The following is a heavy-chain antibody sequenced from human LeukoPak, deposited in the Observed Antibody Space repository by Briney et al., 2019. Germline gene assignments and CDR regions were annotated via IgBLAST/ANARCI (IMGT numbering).Heavy chain of an antibody. CDR3: ARERIAARAAAGSGYYMDV. J-gene: IGHJ6*03. CDR1: GFTVSSNY. Sequence: GSLRLSCAASGFTVSSNYMSWIRQPPGKGLEWIGEINHSGSTNYNPSLKSRVTISVDTSKNQFSLKLSSVTAADTAVYYCARERIAARAAAGSGYYMDVWGKGTTVTVSS. V-gene: IGHV4-34*01. D-gene: IGHD6-13*01. CDR2: INHSGST.